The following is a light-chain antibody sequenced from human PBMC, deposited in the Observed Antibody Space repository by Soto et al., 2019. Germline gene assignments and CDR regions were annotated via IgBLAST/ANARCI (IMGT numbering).Light chain of an antibody. Sequence: DIQMTQSPSTLSASVGDRVTITCRASQSIRSWLAWYQQKPGKAPKLLTYDASSLESGVPSRFSGSGSGTDFTLTISSLQPDDFATYYCQQYSSFSPTFGQGTKVEIK. CDR2: DAS. CDR3: QQYSSFSPT. J-gene: IGKJ1*01. CDR1: QSIRSW. V-gene: IGKV1-5*01.